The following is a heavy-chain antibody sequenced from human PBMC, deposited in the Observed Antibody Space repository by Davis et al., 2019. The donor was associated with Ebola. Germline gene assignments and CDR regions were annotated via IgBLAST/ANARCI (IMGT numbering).Heavy chain of an antibody. CDR1: GGSISSYY. V-gene: IGHV4-59*12. CDR2: IYYSGST. Sequence: PSETLSLTCTVSGGSISSYYWSWIRQPPGKGLEWIGYIYYSGSTNYNPSLKSRVTISVDTSKNQFSLKLSSVTAADTAVYYCAGGRYSDYWGQGTLVTVSS. J-gene: IGHJ4*02. D-gene: IGHD2-21*01. CDR3: AGGRYSDY.